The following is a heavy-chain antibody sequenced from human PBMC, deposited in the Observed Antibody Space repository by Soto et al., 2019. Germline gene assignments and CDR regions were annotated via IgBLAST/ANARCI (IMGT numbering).Heavy chain of an antibody. J-gene: IGHJ4*02. V-gene: IGHV3-30-3*01. CDR1: GFTFSSYA. CDR2: ISYDGSNK. CDR3: ARGTFTVTTYRYFDY. Sequence: GGSLRLSCAASGFTFSSYAMHWVRQAPGKGLEWVAVISYDGSNKYYADSVKGRFTISRDNSKNTLYLQMNSLRAEDTAVYYCARGTFTVTTYRYFDYWGQGTLVTVSS. D-gene: IGHD4-17*01.